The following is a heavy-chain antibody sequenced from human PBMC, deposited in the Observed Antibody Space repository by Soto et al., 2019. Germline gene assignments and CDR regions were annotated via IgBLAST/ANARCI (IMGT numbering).Heavy chain of an antibody. CDR2: IYPGDSDT. V-gene: IGHV5-51*01. Sequence: PGGSLKIPRKGSGYSLSSLLIGWGGPMPGKGLEWMGIIYPGDSDTRYSPSFQGQVTISADKSISTAYLQWSSLKASDTAMYYCARGGHKGLYGMDVWGQGTTVTVS. CDR1: GYSLSSLL. J-gene: IGHJ6*02. D-gene: IGHD3-16*01. CDR3: ARGGHKGLYGMDV.